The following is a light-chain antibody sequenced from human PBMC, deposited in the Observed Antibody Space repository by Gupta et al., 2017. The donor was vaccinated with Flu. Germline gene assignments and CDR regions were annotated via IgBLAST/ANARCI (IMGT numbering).Light chain of an antibody. CDR3: QVRASGSDHPVV. Sequence: GNDIGSKSVPWYQQKPGQAPVLVVYGDSDRPSGIPERFSGSNSGNTATLTISRVEAGDEADYYCQVRASGSDHPVVFGGGTKLTVL. CDR2: GDS. J-gene: IGLJ2*01. V-gene: IGLV3-21*02. CDR1: DIGSKS.